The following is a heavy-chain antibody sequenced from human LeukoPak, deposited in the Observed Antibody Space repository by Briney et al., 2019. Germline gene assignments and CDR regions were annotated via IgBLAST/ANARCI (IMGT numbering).Heavy chain of an antibody. Sequence: ASVKVSCKASGYTFTSYDINWVRQATGQGLEWMGWMNPNSGNTGYAQKFQGRVTMTRNTSISTAYMELSSLRSEDTAVYYCARGVRTYYYGSGSYYLDYWGQGTLVTVSS. V-gene: IGHV1-8*01. CDR3: ARGVRTYYYGSGSYYLDY. J-gene: IGHJ4*02. CDR1: GYTFTSYD. D-gene: IGHD3-10*01. CDR2: MNPNSGNT.